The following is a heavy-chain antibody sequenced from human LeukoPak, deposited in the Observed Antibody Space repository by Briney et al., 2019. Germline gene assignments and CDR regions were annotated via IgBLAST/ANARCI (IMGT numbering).Heavy chain of an antibody. V-gene: IGHV3-23*05. Sequence: GGSLRLSCAVSGFTFSSYAMHWVRQAPGKGLEWVSSITSTSSSTFYADSVKGRLTISRDNSKKTLHLQMNSVRAEDTAVYYCAKGGVTLMQGFDYWGQGTLVTVSS. CDR1: GFTFSSYA. J-gene: IGHJ4*02. CDR3: AKGGVTLMQGFDY. CDR2: ITSTSSST. D-gene: IGHD3-22*01.